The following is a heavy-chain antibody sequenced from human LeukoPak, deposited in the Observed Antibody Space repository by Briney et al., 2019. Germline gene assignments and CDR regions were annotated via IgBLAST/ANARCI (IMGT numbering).Heavy chain of an antibody. V-gene: IGHV4-4*07. Sequence: PSETLSLTCTVSGGSISTHFWSWIRQTAAKELEWIGRVYPDGSPNYNPSLESRVTMSRDTSQNQFSPKLSSVTAADTAVYYCTRGLHTSLPFHWGQGTRVTVSA. CDR3: TRGLHTSLPFH. J-gene: IGHJ4*02. CDR1: GGSISTHF. D-gene: IGHD2/OR15-2a*01. CDR2: VYPDGSP.